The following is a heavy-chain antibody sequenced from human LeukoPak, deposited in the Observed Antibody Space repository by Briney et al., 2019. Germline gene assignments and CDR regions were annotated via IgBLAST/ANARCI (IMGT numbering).Heavy chain of an antibody. V-gene: IGHV3-7*01. J-gene: IGHJ5*02. CDR2: IKQDGSEK. Sequence: GGSLRLSCAASGFNFDIYWMSWVRQAPGKGLEWVANIKQDGSEKYYVDSVKGRFTISRDNAKNSLYLQMNSLRAEDTAVYYCARDLGVWQQLVRWEDWFDPWGQGPRVTVSS. D-gene: IGHD6-13*01. CDR3: ARDLGVWQQLVRWEDWFDP. CDR1: GFNFDIYW.